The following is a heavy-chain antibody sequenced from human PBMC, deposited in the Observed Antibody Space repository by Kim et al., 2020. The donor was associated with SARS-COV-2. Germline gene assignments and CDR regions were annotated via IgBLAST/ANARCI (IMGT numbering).Heavy chain of an antibody. CDR3: ATGGSGSYYADY. CDR1: GGSFSGYY. CDR2: INHSGST. D-gene: IGHD3-10*01. Sequence: SETLSLTCAVYGGSFSGYYWSWIRQPPGKGLEWIGEINHSGSTNYNPSLKSRVTISVDTSKNQFSLKLSSVTAADTAVYYCATGGSGSYYADYWGQGTLVTVSS. J-gene: IGHJ4*02. V-gene: IGHV4-34*01.